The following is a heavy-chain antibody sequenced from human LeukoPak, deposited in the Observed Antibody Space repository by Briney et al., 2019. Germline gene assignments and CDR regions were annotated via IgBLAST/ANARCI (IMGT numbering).Heavy chain of an antibody. J-gene: IGHJ4*02. CDR1: GFTVSSNY. CDR2: IYSGGST. Sequence: GGSLRLSCAASGFTVSSNYMSWVRQAPGKGLEWVSVIYSGGSTYYADSVKGRFTISRDNSKNTLYLQMNSLRAEDTAVYYCAKGRLVVVAASFDYWGQGTLVTVSS. V-gene: IGHV3-53*01. CDR3: AKGRLVVVAASFDY. D-gene: IGHD2-15*01.